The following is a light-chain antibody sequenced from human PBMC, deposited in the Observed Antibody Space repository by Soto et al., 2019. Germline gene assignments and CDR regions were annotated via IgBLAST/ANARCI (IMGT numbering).Light chain of an antibody. J-gene: IGLJ2*01. CDR2: DNN. CDR3: AVWDDSLSGRF. V-gene: IGLV1-51*01. Sequence: QSVLTQPPSVSAAPGQKVTISCSGSSSNIGNNYVSWYQQLPGTAPKLLIADNNNRPSGIPDRFSGSKSGTSASLAISGLRSEDEADYYCAVWDDSLSGRFFGGGTKVTVL. CDR1: SSNIGNNY.